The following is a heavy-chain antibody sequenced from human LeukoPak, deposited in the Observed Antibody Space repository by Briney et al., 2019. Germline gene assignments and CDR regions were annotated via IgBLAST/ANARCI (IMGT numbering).Heavy chain of an antibody. D-gene: IGHD4-23*01. CDR3: ARTVVTLGYGLNY. CDR2: IKQDGSEK. V-gene: IGHV3-7*01. Sequence: GGSLRPSCAASGFTFSSYAMSWVRQAPGKGLEWVANIKQDGSEKYYVDSVKGRFTISRDNAKNSLYLQMNSLRAEDTAVYYCARTVVTLGYGLNYWGQGTLVTVSS. J-gene: IGHJ4*02. CDR1: GFTFSSYA.